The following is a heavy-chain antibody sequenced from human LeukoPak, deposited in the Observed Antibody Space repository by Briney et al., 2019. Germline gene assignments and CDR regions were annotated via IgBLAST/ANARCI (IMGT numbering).Heavy chain of an antibody. D-gene: IGHD3-10*01. V-gene: IGHV1-18*01. CDR3: ARVIGGSGSYYNERNNWFDP. CDR2: ISAYNGNT. Sequence: ASVKVSCKASGYTFTSYGISWVRQAPGQGLEWMGWISAYNGNTNYAQKLQGRVTMTTDTSTSTAYMELRSLRSDDTAVYYCARVIGGSGSYYNERNNWFDPWGQGTLVTVSS. CDR1: GYTFTSYG. J-gene: IGHJ5*02.